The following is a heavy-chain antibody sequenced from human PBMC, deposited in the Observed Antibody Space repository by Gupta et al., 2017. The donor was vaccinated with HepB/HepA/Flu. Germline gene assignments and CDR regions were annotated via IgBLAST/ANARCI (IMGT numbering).Heavy chain of an antibody. CDR2: INHSGST. V-gene: IGHV4-34*01. D-gene: IGHD3-3*01. CDR3: ARGRKAHLEWLFTALDY. Sequence: QVQLQQWGAGLLKPSETLSLTCAVYVGSFSGYYWSWIRQPPGKGLEWIGEINHSGSTNYNPSLKSRVTISVDTSKNQFSLKLSSVTAADTAVYYCARGRKAHLEWLFTALDYWGQGTLVTVSS. J-gene: IGHJ4*02. CDR1: VGSFSGYY.